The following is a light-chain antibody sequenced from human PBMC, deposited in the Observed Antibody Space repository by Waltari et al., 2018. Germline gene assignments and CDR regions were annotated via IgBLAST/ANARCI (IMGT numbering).Light chain of an antibody. CDR2: DVN. V-gene: IGLV2-8*01. CDR1: SRDIGGGNF. Sequence: QSALPQPPPASGSPGKPVTIPSPGNSRDIGGGNFVSRYQQRPGKAPRFLIYDVNKRPSGVSDRFSGSKSGNTASLTVSGLQPDDEATYYCSAFAGSNNFGVFGGGTKLTVL. CDR3: SAFAGSNNFGV. J-gene: IGLJ3*02.